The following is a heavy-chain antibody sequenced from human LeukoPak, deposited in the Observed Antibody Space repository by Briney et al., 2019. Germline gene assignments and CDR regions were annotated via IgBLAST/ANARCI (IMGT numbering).Heavy chain of an antibody. V-gene: IGHV3-7*05. CDR2: INQDGSDH. CDR3: VRGRPY. J-gene: IGHJ4*02. CDR1: GLTFSSYW. Sequence: GGSLRLSCTVSGLTFSSYWINWVRQAPGKGPEWVASINQDGSDHYYVDSVKGRFTISRDNAKDSLYLQMSSLRVEDTAVYYCVRGRPYWGQGTLVTVSS.